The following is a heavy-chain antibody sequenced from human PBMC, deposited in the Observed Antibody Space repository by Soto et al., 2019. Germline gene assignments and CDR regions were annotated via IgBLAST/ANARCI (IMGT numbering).Heavy chain of an antibody. J-gene: IGHJ4*02. CDR2: IFYSGTT. CDR1: GGSISSGGYY. CDR3: ARAISMIRGVTNPIQDY. D-gene: IGHD3-10*01. V-gene: IGHV4-31*03. Sequence: SETLSLTCTVSGGSISSGGYYWSWIRQHPGKGLEWIGYIFYSGTTYYNPSLKSRFSMSLDTSKNQFSLKLTSVTAADTAVYYCARAISMIRGVTNPIQDYWGQGTPVTVSS.